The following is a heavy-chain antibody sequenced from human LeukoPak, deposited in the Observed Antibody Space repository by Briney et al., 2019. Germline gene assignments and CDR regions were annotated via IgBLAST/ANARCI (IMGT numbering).Heavy chain of an antibody. J-gene: IGHJ6*02. CDR1: GYTFTSYG. Sequence: ASVKVSCKASGYTFTSYGISWVRQAPGQGLEWMGWISAYNGNTNYAQKLQGRVTMTTDTSTSTAYMELRSLRSDDTAVYYCARDRHGDYAQDYYYGMDVWGQGTTVTVSS. CDR3: ARDRHGDYAQDYYYGMDV. V-gene: IGHV1-18*01. D-gene: IGHD4-17*01. CDR2: ISAYNGNT.